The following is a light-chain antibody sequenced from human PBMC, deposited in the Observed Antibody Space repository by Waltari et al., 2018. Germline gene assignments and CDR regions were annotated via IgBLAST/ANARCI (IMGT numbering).Light chain of an antibody. CDR2: VNSDGSQ. V-gene: IGLV4-69*01. J-gene: IGLJ3*02. Sequence: QLVLTQSPSASASLGSPVKLTCTPSSGHRSIVIAWHQQQPEKGPRFLMKVNSDGSQSKGDKIPERFSGSSSGAEHYLTISSLQSEDEADYYCQTGGHGTWVFGGGTKLTVL. CDR1: SGHRSIV. CDR3: QTGGHGTWV.